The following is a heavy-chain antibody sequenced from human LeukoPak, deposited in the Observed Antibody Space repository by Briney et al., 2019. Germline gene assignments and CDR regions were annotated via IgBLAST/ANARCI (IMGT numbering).Heavy chain of an antibody. Sequence: SETLSLTCAVYGGSFSGYYWSWIRQPPGKGLEWIGEINHSGSTNYNPSLKSRVTISVDTSKNQFSLKLSSVTAADTAVYYCARRQVTIYYFDYWAREPWSPSPQ. CDR2: INHSGST. D-gene: IGHD4-17*01. CDR3: ARRQVTIYYFDY. V-gene: IGHV4-34*01. CDR1: GGSFSGYY. J-gene: IGHJ4*02.